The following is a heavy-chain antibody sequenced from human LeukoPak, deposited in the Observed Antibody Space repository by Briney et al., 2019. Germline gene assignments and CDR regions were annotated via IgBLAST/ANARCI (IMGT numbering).Heavy chain of an antibody. V-gene: IGHV4-59*01. Sequence: PSETLSLTCTVSGGSISTYYWSWIRQPPGEGLEWIGYIHYSGSTNYNPSLKSRVTISVDTSKNQFSLKLSSVTAADTAVYYCARVAVVGATSSFFDYWGQGTLVTVSS. CDR2: IHYSGST. CDR3: ARVAVVGATSSFFDY. J-gene: IGHJ4*02. D-gene: IGHD1-26*01. CDR1: GGSISTYY.